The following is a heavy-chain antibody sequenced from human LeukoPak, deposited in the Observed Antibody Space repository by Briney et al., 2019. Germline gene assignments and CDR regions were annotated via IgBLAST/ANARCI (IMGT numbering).Heavy chain of an antibody. CDR2: ISGSGGST. D-gene: IGHD2-2*01. V-gene: IGHV3-23*01. J-gene: IGHJ4*02. CDR1: GFTFSSYA. CDR3: TTLYCSSTSCQDY. Sequence: GGSLRLSCAASGFTFSSYAMSWVRQAPGKGLEWVSAISGSGGSTYYADSVKGRFTISRDNSKNTLYLQMNSLRAEDTAVYYCTTLYCSSTSCQDYWGQGTLVTVSS.